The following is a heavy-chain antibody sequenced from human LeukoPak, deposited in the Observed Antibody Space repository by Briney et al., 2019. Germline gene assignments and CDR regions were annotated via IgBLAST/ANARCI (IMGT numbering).Heavy chain of an antibody. CDR3: AKEGYDYVPFDY. Sequence: GGSLRLSCAASGFTFSSCAMSWVRQAPGKGLEWVSAISGSGGSTYYADSVKGRFTISIDNAKNTLYLQMNSLRAEETAVYYCAKEGYDYVPFDYWGQGTLVTVSS. CDR2: ISGSGGST. V-gene: IGHV3-23*01. D-gene: IGHD3-16*01. CDR1: GFTFSSCA. J-gene: IGHJ4*02.